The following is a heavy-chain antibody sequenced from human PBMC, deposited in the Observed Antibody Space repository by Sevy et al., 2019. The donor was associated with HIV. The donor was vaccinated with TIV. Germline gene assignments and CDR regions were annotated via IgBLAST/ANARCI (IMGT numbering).Heavy chain of an antibody. J-gene: IGHJ6*02. CDR3: VRSGVYLSLYYYYGMDV. V-gene: IGHV3-23*01. CDR2: ISGSGSGT. D-gene: IGHD4-17*01. CDR1: GFTLSTYV. Sequence: GGSLRLSCAGTGFTLSTYVMSWVRQAPGKGLEWVAVISGSGSGTYYADSVKGRFTISRDNSKNTLYLQMNSLRGEDTAVYYCVRSGVYLSLYYYYGMDVWGQGTTVTVSS.